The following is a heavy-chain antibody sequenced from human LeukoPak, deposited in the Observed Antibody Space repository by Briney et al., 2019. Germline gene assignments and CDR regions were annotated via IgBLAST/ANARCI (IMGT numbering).Heavy chain of an antibody. V-gene: IGHV3-15*01. Sequence: PGGSLRLSCAASGFTFSSYVMSWVRQAPGKGLEWVGRIKSKTDGGTTDYAAPVKGRFTISRDDSKNTLYLQMNSLKTEDTAVYYCNYDILTGYYITAHDAFDIWGQGTMVTVSS. CDR2: IKSKTDGGTT. CDR1: GFTFSSYV. CDR3: NYDILTGYYITAHDAFDI. D-gene: IGHD3-9*01. J-gene: IGHJ3*02.